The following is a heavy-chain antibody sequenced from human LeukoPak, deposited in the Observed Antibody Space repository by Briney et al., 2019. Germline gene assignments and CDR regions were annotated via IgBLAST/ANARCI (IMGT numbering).Heavy chain of an antibody. D-gene: IGHD1-26*01. V-gene: IGHV4-34*01. CDR3: ARGRGSYPFDY. Sequence: PSETLSLTCAVYGGSFSGYYWSWIRQPPGKGLEWIGEINHSGSTNYNPTLKSRVTISVDTSKNQFSLKLSSVTAADTAVYYCARGRGSYPFDYWGQGTLVTVSS. CDR1: GGSFSGYY. CDR2: INHSGST. J-gene: IGHJ4*02.